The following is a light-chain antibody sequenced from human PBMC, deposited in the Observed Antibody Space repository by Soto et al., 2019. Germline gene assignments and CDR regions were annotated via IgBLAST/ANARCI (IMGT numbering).Light chain of an antibody. Sequence: EIVLTQSPATLSLSPGERATLSCRASQSVSSYLAWYQQKPGQAPRLLIYDASNRATGIPDRFSGSGSGTEFTLTISSLEPEDFVVYYCQQYHSPPLTFGQGTKVEFK. CDR1: QSVSSY. V-gene: IGKV3-11*01. CDR2: DAS. J-gene: IGKJ1*01. CDR3: QQYHSPPLT.